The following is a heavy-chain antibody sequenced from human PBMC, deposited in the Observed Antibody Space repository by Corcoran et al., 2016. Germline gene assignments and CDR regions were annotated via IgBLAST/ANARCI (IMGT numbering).Heavy chain of an antibody. CDR2: INPNSGGT. CDR3: ARDSGLPLTSGRGVTAAGTTDY. V-gene: IGHV1-2*02. Sequence: QVQLVQSGAEVKKPGASVKVSCKASGYTFTDYYMHWVRQAPGQGLEWMGWINPNSGGTNYAQKFQGRVTMTRDTSISTAYMELSRLRSDDTAVYYCARDSGLPLTSGRGVTAAGTTDYWGQGTLVTVSS. D-gene: IGHD6-13*01. J-gene: IGHJ4*02. CDR1: GYTFTDYY.